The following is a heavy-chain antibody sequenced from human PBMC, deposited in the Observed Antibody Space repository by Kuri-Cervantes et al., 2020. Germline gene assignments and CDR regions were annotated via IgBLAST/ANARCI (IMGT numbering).Heavy chain of an antibody. Sequence: GSLRLSCAVSGGSISSSNWWSWVRQPPGKGLEWIGEIYHSGSTNYNPSLKSRVTISVDRSKNQFSLKLSSVTAADTAVYYCAVSERYGSDPTGVDYWSQGTLVTVSS. D-gene: IGHD3-10*01. CDR2: IYHSGST. J-gene: IGHJ4*02. CDR1: GGSISSSNW. V-gene: IGHV4-4*02. CDR3: AVSERYGSDPTGVDY.